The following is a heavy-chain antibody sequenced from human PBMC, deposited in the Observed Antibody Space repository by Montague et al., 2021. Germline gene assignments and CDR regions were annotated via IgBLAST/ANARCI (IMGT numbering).Heavy chain of an antibody. CDR2: ISSTSTNI. V-gene: IGHV3-48*02. Sequence: FLSLSFSASGFTFSLYSIHWVRQAPGKGLEWISYISSTSTNIYYADSVRGRFTVSRDNAKNSVSLQMNSPRDEDTAVYFCARVHTSGWSGDYWGQGTLVTVSS. J-gene: IGHJ4*02. CDR1: GFTFSLYS. D-gene: IGHD6-19*01. CDR3: ARVHTSGWSGDY.